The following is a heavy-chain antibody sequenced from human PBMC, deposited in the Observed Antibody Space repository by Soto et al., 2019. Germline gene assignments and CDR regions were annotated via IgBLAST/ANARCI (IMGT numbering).Heavy chain of an antibody. CDR2: IYYSGST. Sequence: SETLSLTCTVSGGSISGYYWSWIRQPPGKGLEWIGYIYYSGSTNYNPSLKSRVTISVDTSKNQFSLKLSSVTAADTAVYYCGGGSSRQIYFDYWGQGTLVTVSS. J-gene: IGHJ4*02. CDR1: GGSISGYY. CDR3: GGGSSRQIYFDY. D-gene: IGHD6-13*01. V-gene: IGHV4-59*01.